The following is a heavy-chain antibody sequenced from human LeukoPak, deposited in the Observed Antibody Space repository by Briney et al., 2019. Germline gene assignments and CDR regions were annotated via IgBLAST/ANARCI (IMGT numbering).Heavy chain of an antibody. Sequence: GASVKVSCKGSGYNFDRYGVNWVRQAPGQGLEWVGWISTYNGNTFYAQKFEGRVSMTTDTSTNTVYMDLSSLRSEDTAVYYCARGSSGYYAPFDYWGQGTLVTVSS. CDR3: ARGSSGYYAPFDY. D-gene: IGHD3-22*01. CDR2: ISTYNGNT. V-gene: IGHV1-18*04. J-gene: IGHJ4*02. CDR1: GYNFDRYG.